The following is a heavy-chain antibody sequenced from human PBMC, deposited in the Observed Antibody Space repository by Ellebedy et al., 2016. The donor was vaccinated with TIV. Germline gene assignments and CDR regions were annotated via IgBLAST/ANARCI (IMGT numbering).Heavy chain of an antibody. CDR2: IRYDGSNK. CDR1: GFTFSNFG. CDR3: VRVRCSTVACYFTY. J-gene: IGHJ4*02. V-gene: IGHV3-30*02. Sequence: PGGSLRLSCAASGFTFSNFGMHWVRQAPGKGLEWVTFIRYDGSNKYYADSVKGRFTISRDNSKNTLYLQMNSLRPEDTATHYCVRVRCSTVACYFTYWGQGALVAVSS. D-gene: IGHD3-3*01.